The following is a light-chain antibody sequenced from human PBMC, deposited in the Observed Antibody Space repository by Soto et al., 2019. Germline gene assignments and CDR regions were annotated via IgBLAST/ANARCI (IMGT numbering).Light chain of an antibody. J-gene: IGLJ1*01. Sequence: LTQPASVSGSPGQSITISCTGASSDVGSYNLVSWYQQHPGKAPKLMIYEVTKRPSGVSNRFSGSKSDNTASLTISGLQAEDEADYYCCSYAGSNYVFGTGTKVTVL. CDR3: CSYAGSNYV. V-gene: IGLV2-23*02. CDR1: SSDVGSYNL. CDR2: EVT.